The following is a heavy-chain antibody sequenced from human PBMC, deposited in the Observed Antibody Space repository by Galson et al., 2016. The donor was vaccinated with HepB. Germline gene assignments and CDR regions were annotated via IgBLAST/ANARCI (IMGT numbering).Heavy chain of an antibody. CDR2: ISGRVGGGGT. V-gene: IGHV3-23*01. D-gene: IGHD2-8*01. J-gene: IGHJ5*01. CDR3: AKGGSPSCSGTSCYNLDS. CDR1: GFTFSNYA. Sequence: SLRLSCAASGFTFSNYAMSWVRQAPGKRLEWISAISGRVGGGGTYHAESVRGRFTISRDNPGNTLYLQMNSLKPDDTAVYSCAKGGSPSCSGTSCYNLDSWGQGTLVTVSS.